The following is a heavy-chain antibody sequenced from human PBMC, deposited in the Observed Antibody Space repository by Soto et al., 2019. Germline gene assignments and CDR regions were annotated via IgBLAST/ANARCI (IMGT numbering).Heavy chain of an antibody. Sequence: GGSLRLSCAASGFTFSSYWMSWVRQAPGKGLEWVANIKQDGSEKYYVDSVKGRFTISRDNAKNSLYLQMNSLRAEDTAVYFCTRLPRHPRPAFDDWGQGTLVTVSS. CDR2: IKQDGSEK. CDR1: GFTFSSYW. CDR3: TRLPRHPRPAFDD. D-gene: IGHD2-2*01. J-gene: IGHJ4*02. V-gene: IGHV3-7*01.